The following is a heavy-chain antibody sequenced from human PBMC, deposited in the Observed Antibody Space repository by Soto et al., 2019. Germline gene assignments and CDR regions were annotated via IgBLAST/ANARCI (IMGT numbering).Heavy chain of an antibody. Sequence: QVQLVESGGGLVKPGGSLRLSCAASGFTFSDYYMSWIRQAPGKGLEWVSYISNSGRTLYYADSMKGRFTISRDNAKNSPYLKMNSLRREDTAVYYCARDLVAVSGGVYSSSSGGYFFDFWGQGTLVTVSS. D-gene: IGHD6-6*01. V-gene: IGHV3-11*01. J-gene: IGHJ4*02. CDR1: GFTFSDYY. CDR2: ISNSGRTL. CDR3: ARDLVAVSGGVYSSSSGGYFFDF.